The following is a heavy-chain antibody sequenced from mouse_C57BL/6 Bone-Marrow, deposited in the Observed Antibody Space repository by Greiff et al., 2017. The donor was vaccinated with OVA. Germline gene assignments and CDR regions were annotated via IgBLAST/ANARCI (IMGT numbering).Heavy chain of an antibody. CDR3: ARDFSPWFAY. J-gene: IGHJ3*01. CDR1: GFTFSSYG. CDR2: ISSGGSYT. V-gene: IGHV5-6*01. Sequence: EVNLVESGGDLVKPGGSLKLSCAASGFTFSSYGMSWVRQTPDKRLEWVATISSGGSYTYYPDSVKGRFTISRDNAKNTLYLQMSSLKSEDTAMYYCARDFSPWFAYWGQGTLVTVSA.